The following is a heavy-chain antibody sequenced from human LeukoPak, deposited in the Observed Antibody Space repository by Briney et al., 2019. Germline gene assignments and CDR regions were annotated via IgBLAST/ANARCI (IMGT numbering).Heavy chain of an antibody. Sequence: SETLSHSCAVSGGSLSGFYWCWIRQPPGKGLEWIGEINHSGSTNYNPSLKSRVTISVDTSKNQFSLKLSSVTAADTAVYYCARGPHYSRGWSNNWGERALVTVSS. V-gene: IGHV4-34*01. CDR1: GGSLSGFY. D-gene: IGHD6-19*01. J-gene: IGHJ1*01. CDR2: INHSGST. CDR3: ARGPHYSRGWSNN.